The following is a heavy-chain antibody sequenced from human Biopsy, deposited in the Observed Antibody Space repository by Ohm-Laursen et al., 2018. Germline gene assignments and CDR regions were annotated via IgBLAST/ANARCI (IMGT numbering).Heavy chain of an antibody. V-gene: IGHV1-2*02. CDR1: GYAVNDYF. CDR3: ARDIMNRIAGLVARSDVFDV. D-gene: IGHD3-16*01. Sequence: SVKVSCKGSGYAVNDYFLHWLRQAPGQGPEWMGWISPNSGGTNYAQKFQGRVTMTTDTSTSTVYLELRRLISDDTAVYYCARDIMNRIAGLVARSDVFDVWGQGTLVTVSS. CDR2: ISPNSGGT. J-gene: IGHJ3*01.